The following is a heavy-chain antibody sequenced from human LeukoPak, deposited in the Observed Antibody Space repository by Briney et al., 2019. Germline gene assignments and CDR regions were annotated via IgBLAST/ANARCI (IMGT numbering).Heavy chain of an antibody. V-gene: IGHV3-33*01. D-gene: IGHD3-10*01. CDR2: IWYDGSSK. J-gene: IGHJ4*02. CDR1: GFMFNNYG. CDR3: ARDLAITMIRGVIIKGSPFDS. Sequence: GGSLRLSCAASGFMFNNYGMHWVRQAPGKGLEWVEVIWYDGSSKYYADSAKGRFTISRDNSKNTLYLQMNSLRAEDTAVYYCARDLAITMIRGVIIKGSPFDSWGQGTLVTVSS.